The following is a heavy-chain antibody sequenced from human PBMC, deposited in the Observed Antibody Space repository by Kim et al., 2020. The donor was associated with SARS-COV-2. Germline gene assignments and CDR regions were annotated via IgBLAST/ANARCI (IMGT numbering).Heavy chain of an antibody. CDR3: ATEFAYCGGDCYSFDY. CDR1: GYTLTELS. J-gene: IGHJ4*02. Sequence: ASVKVSCKVSGYTLTELSMHWVRQAPGKGLEWMGGFDPEDGETIYAQKFQGRVTMTEDTSTDTAYMELSSLRSEDTAVYYYATEFAYCGGDCYSFDYWGQGTLVTVAS. CDR2: FDPEDGET. D-gene: IGHD2-21*02. V-gene: IGHV1-24*01.